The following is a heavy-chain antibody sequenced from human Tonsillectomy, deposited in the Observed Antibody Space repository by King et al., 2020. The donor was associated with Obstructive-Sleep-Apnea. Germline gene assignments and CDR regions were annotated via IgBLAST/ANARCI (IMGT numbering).Heavy chain of an antibody. CDR2: IDWDDDK. V-gene: IGHV2-70*11. CDR3: ARMKTGYYHFDY. J-gene: IGHJ4*02. D-gene: IGHD3-9*01. CDR1: GFSLSTSGMS. Sequence: TLKESGPALVKPTQTLTLTCTFSGFSLSTSGMSVNWIRQPPGKALEWLARIDWDDDKYYSTSLKTRLTISTDTSKNHVVLTMTNMDPVDTATYYCARMKTGYYHFDYWGQGTLVTVSS.